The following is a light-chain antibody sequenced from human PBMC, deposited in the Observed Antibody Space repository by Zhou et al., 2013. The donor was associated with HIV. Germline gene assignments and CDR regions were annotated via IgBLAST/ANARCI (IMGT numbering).Light chain of an antibody. CDR1: QSLTTS. Sequence: EIVLTQSPGTLSLSPGERATLSCRANQSLTTSLAWYQQKPGLAPRLLIYDASNRATDIPVRFSGSGSETEFSLSISNLQTEDFAVYYCQLYNNWPPTWTFGQGTKVE. CDR3: QLYNNWPPTWT. CDR2: DAS. J-gene: IGKJ1*01. V-gene: IGKV3-11*01.